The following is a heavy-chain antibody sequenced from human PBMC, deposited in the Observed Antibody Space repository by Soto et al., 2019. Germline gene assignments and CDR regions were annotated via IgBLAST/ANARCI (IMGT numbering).Heavy chain of an antibody. V-gene: IGHV4-31*03. Sequence: QVQLQESGPGLVKPSQTLSLTCTVSGGSISSGGYYWSWIRQHPGKGLEWIGYIYYSGSTYYNPSLKSRVTISVDTSKNQFSLKLSSVTAADTAVYYCARAVTGNPRYYYGMDVWGQGTTVTVSS. CDR1: GGSISSGGYY. D-gene: IGHD6-19*01. CDR3: ARAVTGNPRYYYGMDV. J-gene: IGHJ6*02. CDR2: IYYSGST.